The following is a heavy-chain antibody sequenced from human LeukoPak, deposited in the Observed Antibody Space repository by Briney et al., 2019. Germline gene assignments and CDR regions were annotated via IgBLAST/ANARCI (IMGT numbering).Heavy chain of an antibody. J-gene: IGHJ4*02. CDR3: ARGHYYDSSGYYPSPPDLDY. V-gene: IGHV1-8*01. CDR2: MNPNSGNT. CDR1: GYTFTSYD. Sequence: ASVKVSCKASGYTFTSYDINWVRQAPGQGLEWMGWMNPNSGNTGYAQKFQGRVTMTRNTSISTAYMELSSLRSEDTAVDYCARGHYYDSSGYYPSPPDLDYWGQGTLVTVSS. D-gene: IGHD3-22*01.